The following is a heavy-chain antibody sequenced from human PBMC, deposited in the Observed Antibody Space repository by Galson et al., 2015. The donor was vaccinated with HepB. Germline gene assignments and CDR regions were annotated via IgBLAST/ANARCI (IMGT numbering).Heavy chain of an antibody. J-gene: IGHJ4*02. V-gene: IGHV4-31*03. CDR1: GGSIRSDGYY. D-gene: IGHD6-19*01. CDR3: ARDVRVGPGSGWYYFDS. Sequence: LSLTCTVSGGSIRSDGYYWNWIRQHPGKGLEWIGYIYYSGSTYYTPSLKSRVTISLDTSKNLFSLKLSFVTAADTAIYYCARDVRVGPGSGWYYFDSWGQGTLVTVSS. CDR2: IYYSGST.